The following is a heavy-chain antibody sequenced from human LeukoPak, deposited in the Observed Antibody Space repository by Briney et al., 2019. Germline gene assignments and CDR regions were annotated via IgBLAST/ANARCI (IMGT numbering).Heavy chain of an antibody. J-gene: IGHJ4*02. V-gene: IGHV3-9*01. Sequence: GGSLRLSCAASGFTFDNYALHWVRQAPGKGLEWLSIISWNSGYIGYADSVKGRFTISRDNAKKSLDLQMNSLRAEDTAFYYCAKVRGTYSSGYFFDYWGRGTLVTVSS. CDR1: GFTFDNYA. CDR3: AKVRGTYSSGYFFDY. D-gene: IGHD6-19*01. CDR2: ISWNSGYI.